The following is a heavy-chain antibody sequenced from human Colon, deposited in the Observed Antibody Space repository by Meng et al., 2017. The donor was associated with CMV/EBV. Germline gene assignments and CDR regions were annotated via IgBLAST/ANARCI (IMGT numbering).Heavy chain of an antibody. J-gene: IGHJ5*02. V-gene: IGHV1-8*01. CDR2: MNPNSGNT. D-gene: IGHD2-2*01. Sequence: ASVKVSCKASVYTFSTYDINWVRQATGQGLEWMGWMNPNSGNTNYVQKFQGRVTMSRNASISTAYMELRGLRSEDTAVYYCATNYCSSTSCYAHWFDPWGQGTLVTVSS. CDR3: ATNYCSSTSCYAHWFDP. CDR1: VYTFSTYD.